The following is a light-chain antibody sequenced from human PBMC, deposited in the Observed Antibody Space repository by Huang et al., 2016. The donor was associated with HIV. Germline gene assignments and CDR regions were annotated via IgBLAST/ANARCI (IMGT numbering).Light chain of an antibody. Sequence: EIVLTQSPATLSLSPGERVALSCRASQNLKNDLPWYQKRPCQAPRLLISNASNRATGIPARFSGSGSGTDFTLTISSLEPEDFVVYFCQQRTNWPPGYTFGQGTKL. CDR2: NAS. CDR3: QQRTNWPPGYT. CDR1: QNLKND. J-gene: IGKJ2*01. V-gene: IGKV3-11*01.